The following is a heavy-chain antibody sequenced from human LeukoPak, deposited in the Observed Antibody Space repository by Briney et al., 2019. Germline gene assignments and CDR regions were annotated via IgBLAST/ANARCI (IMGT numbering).Heavy chain of an antibody. CDR2: ISTYNGNT. J-gene: IGHJ5*02. CDR1: GYTFTSYG. CDR3: ARDYDQRWFDP. D-gene: IGHD5-12*01. Sequence: ASVKVSCKASGYTFTSYGINWVRQAPGQGLEWMGWISTYNGNTNYAQKLQDRVTMTTDTFTSTAYMELRSLRSDDTAVYYCARDYDQRWFDPWGQGTLVTVSS. V-gene: IGHV1-18*01.